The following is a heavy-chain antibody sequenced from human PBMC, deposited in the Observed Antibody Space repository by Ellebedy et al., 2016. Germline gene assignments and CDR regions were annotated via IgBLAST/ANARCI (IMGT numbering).Heavy chain of an antibody. CDR2: INHSGST. D-gene: IGHD4-17*01. J-gene: IGHJ4*02. CDR1: GGSFSGYY. V-gene: IGHV4-34*01. CDR3: ARDPTVTTFFDY. Sequence: SETLSLXCAVYGGSFSGYYWTWIRQPPGKGLEWIGEINHSGSTNYNPSLKSRVTISLDTSKNQFSLKLSSVAAADTAVYYCARDPTVTTFFDYWGQGTLVTVSS.